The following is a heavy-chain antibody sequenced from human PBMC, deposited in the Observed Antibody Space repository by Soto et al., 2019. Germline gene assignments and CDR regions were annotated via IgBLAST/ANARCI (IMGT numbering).Heavy chain of an antibody. D-gene: IGHD3-10*01. CDR2: ISSSSSTI. V-gene: IGHV3-48*02. Sequence: GGSLRLSCAASGVTFSSYSMNWVRQAPGKGLEWVSYISSSSSTIYYADSVKGRFTISRDNAKHSLYLQMNSLRDEDTAVYYCARGLNLLWFHFDYWGQGPLVTVSS. CDR3: ARGLNLLWFHFDY. J-gene: IGHJ4*02. CDR1: GVTFSSYS.